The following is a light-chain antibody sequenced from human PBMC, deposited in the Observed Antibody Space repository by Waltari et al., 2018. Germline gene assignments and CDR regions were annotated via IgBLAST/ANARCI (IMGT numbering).Light chain of an antibody. CDR3: SSFAGTNNFVV. V-gene: IGLV2-8*01. CDR1: SSDVGGSNY. CDR2: EVS. Sequence: QSALTQPPSASGSPGQSVTISCTGPSSDVGGSNYVPWYQQHPGKAPKLMIYEVSQRPSGVPDRFSGSKSGDTASLTVSGLQAEDEADYYCSSFAGTNNFVVFGGGTKLTV. J-gene: IGLJ2*01.